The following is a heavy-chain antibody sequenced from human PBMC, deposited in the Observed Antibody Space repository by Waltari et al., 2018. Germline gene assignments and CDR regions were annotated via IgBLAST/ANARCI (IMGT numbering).Heavy chain of an antibody. J-gene: IGHJ4*02. Sequence: QVQLQESGPGLVKPSQTLSLPCTVSGGSLSSGGYSWSWIRQHPGKGLEWIGYIYHSGSTYYNPSLKSRVTISVDRSKNQFSLKLSSVTAADTAVYYCARVTASAYFDYWGQGTLVTVSS. V-gene: IGHV4-30-2*01. CDR1: GGSLSSGGYS. CDR2: IYHSGST. CDR3: ARVTASAYFDY.